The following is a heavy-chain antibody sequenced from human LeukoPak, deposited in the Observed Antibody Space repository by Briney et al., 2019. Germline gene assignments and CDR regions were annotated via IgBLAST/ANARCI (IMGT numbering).Heavy chain of an antibody. Sequence: PGGSLRLSCAASGFTFSSYVMYWVRQAPGKGLEYVSSISSNGGSTYYANSVKGRFTISRDNSKNTLYLQMNSLRAEDTAVYYCARSNCNSCYLGVWYYFDYWGQGTLVTVSS. V-gene: IGHV3-64*01. J-gene: IGHJ4*02. CDR3: ARSNCNSCYLGVWYYFDY. CDR1: GFTFSSYV. CDR2: ISSNGGST. D-gene: IGHD1/OR15-1a*01.